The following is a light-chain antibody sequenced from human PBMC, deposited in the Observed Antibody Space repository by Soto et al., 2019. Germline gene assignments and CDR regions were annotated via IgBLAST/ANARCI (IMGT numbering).Light chain of an antibody. CDR3: QPYDTYFRT. CDR1: QSISGW. CDR2: KAS. V-gene: IGKV1-5*03. J-gene: IGKJ2*01. Sequence: DIQMTQSPSTLSASVGDRVTITCRASQSISGWLAWYQQKPGKAPKLLIYKASSLESGVPSRFSGSGSGTEFTLTISSLQPDDFATYYCQPYDTYFRTFGQGTKLEIK.